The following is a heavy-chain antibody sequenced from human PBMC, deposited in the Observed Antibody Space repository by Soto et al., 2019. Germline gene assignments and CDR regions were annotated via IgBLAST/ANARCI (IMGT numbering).Heavy chain of an antibody. D-gene: IGHD3-10*01. CDR1: GGSISSSNW. Sequence: SETLSLTCAVSGGSISSSNWWSWVRQPPGKGLEWIGEIYHSGSTNYNPSLKSRVTISVDKSKNQFSLKLSSVTAADTAVYYCARDVGGSGSYYFDYWGQGTLVTVSS. J-gene: IGHJ4*02. CDR3: ARDVGGSGSYYFDY. V-gene: IGHV4-4*02. CDR2: IYHSGST.